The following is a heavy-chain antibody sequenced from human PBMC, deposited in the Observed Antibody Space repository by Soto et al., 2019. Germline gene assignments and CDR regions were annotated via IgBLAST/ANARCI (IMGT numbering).Heavy chain of an antibody. V-gene: IGHV3-15*01. CDR1: GFTFSNVW. CDR3: TAGYCSGGSCYSVVY. J-gene: IGHJ4*02. CDR2: IKRRADGGTT. Sequence: EVQLVESGGGLVKPGGSLSLSCAASGFTFSNVWMSWVRQAPGKGLEWVGRIKRRADGGTTDYATPVRGRFTVSRDDSKNTLYLQMISLKTEDTAVYYCTAGYCSGGSCYSVVYWGQGTLVTVSS. D-gene: IGHD2-15*01.